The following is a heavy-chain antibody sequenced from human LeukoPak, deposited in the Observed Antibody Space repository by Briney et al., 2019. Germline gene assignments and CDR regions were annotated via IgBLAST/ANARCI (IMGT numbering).Heavy chain of an antibody. V-gene: IGHV3-23*01. CDR2: ISGSGGST. CDR3: AKWIQLWLDAFDI. J-gene: IGHJ3*02. D-gene: IGHD5-18*01. Sequence: GGSLRLSCAASGFTFSSYAMSWVRQAPGKGLQWVSAISGSGGSTYYADSVKGRFTISRDNSKNTLYLQMNSLRAEDTAVYYCAKWIQLWLDAFDIWGQGTMVTVSS. CDR1: GFTFSSYA.